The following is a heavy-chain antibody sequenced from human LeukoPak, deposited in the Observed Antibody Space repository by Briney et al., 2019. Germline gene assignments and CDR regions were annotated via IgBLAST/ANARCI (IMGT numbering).Heavy chain of an antibody. J-gene: IGHJ4*02. D-gene: IGHD3-22*01. V-gene: IGHV4-4*07. Sequence: SETLSLTCTVSGGSISSYYWSWSRQPAGKGLEWIGRIYTSGSTNYNPSLKSRVTMSVDTSKNQFSLKLSSVTAADTAVYYCARGGYYDSSGYGFDYWGQGTLVTVSS. CDR2: IYTSGST. CDR1: GGSISSYY. CDR3: ARGGYYDSSGYGFDY.